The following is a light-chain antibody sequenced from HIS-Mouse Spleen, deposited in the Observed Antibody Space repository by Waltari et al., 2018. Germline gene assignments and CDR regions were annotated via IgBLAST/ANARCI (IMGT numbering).Light chain of an antibody. J-gene: IGKJ4*01. CDR3: QQYDNLPPLT. V-gene: IGKV1-33*01. CDR2: DAS. CDR1: QGISNY. Sequence: DIQLTLSPSFLSASVGDRVTITCRASQGISNYLNWYQQKPGKAPKLLIYDASNLETGVPSRFSGSGSGTDFTFTISSLQPEDIATYYCQQYDNLPPLTFGGGTKVEIK.